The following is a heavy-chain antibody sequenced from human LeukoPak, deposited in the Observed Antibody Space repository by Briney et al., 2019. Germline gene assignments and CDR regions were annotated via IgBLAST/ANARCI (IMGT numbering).Heavy chain of an antibody. CDR1: GGTFSSYT. CDR3: ARGDRGREYGHSGYAFDI. CDR2: SIAIIGTA. J-gene: IGHJ3*02. V-gene: IGHV1-69*13. Sequence: SVTVSRKASGGTFSSYTISWVRQSPGQPLEWVRGSIAIIGTANCTQKIQARVTITADESTSTAHMELSSLRSEDTGVYYCARGDRGREYGHSGYAFDIWGQGTMVTVPS. D-gene: IGHD4-17*01.